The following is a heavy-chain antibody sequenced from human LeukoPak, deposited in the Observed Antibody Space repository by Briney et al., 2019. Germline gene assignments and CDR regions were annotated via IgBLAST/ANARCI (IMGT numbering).Heavy chain of an antibody. CDR2: ISGIGGST. Sequence: PGGTLRLSCAASGFTFSSYGMSWVRQAPGKGLEWVSAISGIGGSTYYADSVKGRFTISRDNSKNTLYLQMSSLRAEDTAVYYCAELGITMTGGVWGKGTTVTISS. J-gene: IGHJ6*04. CDR3: AELGITMTGGV. D-gene: IGHD3-10*02. V-gene: IGHV3-23*01. CDR1: GFTFSSYG.